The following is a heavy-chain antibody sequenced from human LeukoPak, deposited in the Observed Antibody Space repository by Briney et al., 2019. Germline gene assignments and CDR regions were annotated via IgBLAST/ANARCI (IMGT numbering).Heavy chain of an antibody. J-gene: IGHJ4*02. Sequence: GGSLRLSCAASGFTFSSYEMNWVRQAPGKGLEWVSAITASGGNTYYADSVKGRFTISRGNSKNTLYLQVNSLRAEDTAVYYCAKGNGYSYGRYYFDYWGQGTLVTVSS. V-gene: IGHV3-23*01. D-gene: IGHD5-18*01. CDR1: GFTFSSYE. CDR2: ITASGGNT. CDR3: AKGNGYSYGRYYFDY.